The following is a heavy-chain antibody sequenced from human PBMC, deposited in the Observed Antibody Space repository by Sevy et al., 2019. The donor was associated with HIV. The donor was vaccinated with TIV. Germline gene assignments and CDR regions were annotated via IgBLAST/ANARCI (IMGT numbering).Heavy chain of an antibody. Sequence: GGSLRLSCAASGFTFSSYWMSWVRQAPGKGLEWVANIKQDGSEKYYVDSVKGRFTISRDNAKNSLYLHMNSLRAEDTAVYYCARDLPDPPREYSTPLDYWGQGTLVTVSS. CDR3: ARDLPDPPREYSTPLDY. V-gene: IGHV3-7*01. CDR2: IKQDGSEK. J-gene: IGHJ4*02. D-gene: IGHD6-6*01. CDR1: GFTFSSYW.